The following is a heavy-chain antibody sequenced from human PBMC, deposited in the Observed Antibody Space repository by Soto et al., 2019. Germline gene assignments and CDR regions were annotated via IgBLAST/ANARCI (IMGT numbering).Heavy chain of an antibody. J-gene: IGHJ4*02. CDR1: GFTFSDYH. Sequence: GGSLRLSCAASGFTFSDYHMSWIRQAPGKGLEWVSYISSSGSTIYYADSVKGRFTISRGNAKNSLYLQMNSLRAEDTAVYYCARVPDLDYCSRTSCLYYFDYWGQGA. CDR2: ISSSGSTI. V-gene: IGHV3-11*01. D-gene: IGHD2-2*01. CDR3: ARVPDLDYCSRTSCLYYFDY.